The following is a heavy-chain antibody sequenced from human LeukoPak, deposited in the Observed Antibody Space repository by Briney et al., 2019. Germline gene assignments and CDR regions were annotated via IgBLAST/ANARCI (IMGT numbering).Heavy chain of an antibody. J-gene: IGHJ4*02. Sequence: GGSLRLSCAASGFTFSSYSMNWVRQAPGKGLELVSYISSSSSTIYYADSVKGRLTISRDNAKNSLYLQMNSLRAEDTAVYYCARDVDYYDSSGPYYFDYWGQGTLVTVSS. CDR3: ARDVDYYDSSGPYYFDY. CDR1: GFTFSSYS. V-gene: IGHV3-48*01. CDR2: ISSSSSTI. D-gene: IGHD3-22*01.